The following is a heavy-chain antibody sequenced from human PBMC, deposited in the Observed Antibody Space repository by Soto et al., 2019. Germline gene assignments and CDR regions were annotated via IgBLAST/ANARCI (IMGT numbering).Heavy chain of an antibody. J-gene: IGHJ5*02. CDR2: ISYDGSNK. D-gene: IGHD4-17*01. CDR3: ARDNYGENNSNWFDP. CDR1: GFTFSSYA. V-gene: IGHV3-30-3*01. Sequence: HPGGSLRLSCAASGFTFSSYAMHWVRQAPGKGLEWVAVISYDGSNKYYADSVKGRFTISRDNSKNTLYLQMNSLRAEDTAVYYCARDNYGENNSNWFDPWGQGT.